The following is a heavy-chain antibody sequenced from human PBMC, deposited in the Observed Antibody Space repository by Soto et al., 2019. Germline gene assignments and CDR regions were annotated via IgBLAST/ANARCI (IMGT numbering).Heavy chain of an antibody. V-gene: IGHV1-2*04. CDR3: ARDRGMGYCSSTSCTHRDWFDP. Sequence: ASVKVSCKASGYSFTDYHIHWVRQAPGQGLEWLGRINPKSGGTSTAQKFQGWVTMTSDTSISTAYMELSRLRSDDTAVYYCARDRGMGYCSSTSCTHRDWFDPWGQGTLVTVSS. J-gene: IGHJ5*02. CDR2: INPKSGGT. D-gene: IGHD2-2*01. CDR1: GYSFTDYH.